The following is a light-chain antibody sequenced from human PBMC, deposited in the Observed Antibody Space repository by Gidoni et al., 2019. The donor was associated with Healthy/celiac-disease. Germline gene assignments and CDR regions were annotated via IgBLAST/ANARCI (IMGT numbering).Light chain of an antibody. CDR3: QQYYSTPLT. CDR1: QSVLYSSNNKNY. Sequence: DIVMTHSPDSLAVSLGESATINCKSSQSVLYSSNNKNYLAWYQQKPGQAPNLLIYWASTRESGVPDRFSGSGSGTDFTLTISSLQADDVAVYYCQQYYSTPLTFGEGTKVEIK. V-gene: IGKV4-1*01. CDR2: WAS. J-gene: IGKJ4*01.